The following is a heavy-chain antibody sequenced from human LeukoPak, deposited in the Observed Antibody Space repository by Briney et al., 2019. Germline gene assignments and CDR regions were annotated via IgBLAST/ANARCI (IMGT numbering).Heavy chain of an antibody. V-gene: IGHV3-74*01. Sequence: GGSLRLSCAASRFTFSVHWMHWVRQAPGKGLEWVSRINPDESDKAYADSVKGRFTISRDNAKNTLYLQMNSLRAEDTAVYYCARAIVVVPAALDYWGQGTLVTVSS. CDR3: ARAIVVVPAALDY. CDR1: RFTFSVHW. CDR2: INPDESDK. D-gene: IGHD2-2*01. J-gene: IGHJ4*02.